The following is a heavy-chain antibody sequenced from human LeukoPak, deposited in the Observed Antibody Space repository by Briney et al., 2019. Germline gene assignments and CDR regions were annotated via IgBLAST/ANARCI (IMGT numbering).Heavy chain of an antibody. CDR3: AQKPIVATS. Sequence: GGSLRLSCAASGFTFSSYAMNWVRQAPGKGLEWVSVISGSGGSTYYADSVKGRFTISRDNSKNTLYLQMNSLRAEDTAVYYCAQKPIVATSWGKGTLVTVSS. V-gene: IGHV3-23*01. CDR1: GFTFSSYA. CDR2: ISGSGGST. D-gene: IGHD5-12*01. J-gene: IGHJ4*02.